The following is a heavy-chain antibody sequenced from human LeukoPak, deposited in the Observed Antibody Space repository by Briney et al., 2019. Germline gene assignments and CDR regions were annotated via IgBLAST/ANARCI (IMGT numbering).Heavy chain of an antibody. Sequence: GASVKVSCKGSGYTFTSYGISWVRQAPGQGLEWVGWISAYNGNTNYAQKLQGRVTMTTDTSTSTAYMELRSLRSDDTAVYYCARGPRLHLMTTVPKSYYYYGMDVWGQGTTVTVSS. J-gene: IGHJ6*02. V-gene: IGHV1-18*01. CDR2: ISAYNGNT. CDR3: ARGPRLHLMTTVPKSYYYYGMDV. CDR1: GYTFTSYG. D-gene: IGHD4-17*01.